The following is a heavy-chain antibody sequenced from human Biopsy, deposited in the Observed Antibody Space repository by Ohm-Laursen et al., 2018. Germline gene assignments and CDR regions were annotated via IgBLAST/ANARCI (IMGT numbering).Heavy chain of an antibody. J-gene: IGHJ5*02. CDR1: GYTFTGYY. V-gene: IGHV1-2*02. Sequence: ASVKVSCKASGYTFTGYYVHWVRQAPGQGLDWMGWINPNNGATDYAQKFQGRVTMTRDTSITTAYMELSRLRSDDTAVYYCTRGGYYYDSLAYYYWFDPWGQGTLVTVSS. CDR3: TRGGYYYDSLAYYYWFDP. D-gene: IGHD3-22*01. CDR2: INPNNGAT.